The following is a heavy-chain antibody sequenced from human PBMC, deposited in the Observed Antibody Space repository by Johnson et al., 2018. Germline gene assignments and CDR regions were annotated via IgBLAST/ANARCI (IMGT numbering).Heavy chain of an antibody. CDR2: ISFDGSNK. Sequence: QVQLVESGVGVVQPGRSLRLSCAASGFTFSNYGMHWVRQAPGKGLEWVALISFDGSNKYYRDSVKGRFTISRDNSKTTLYLQMNSLRGEDTAVYYCAKDLRMAVGGSDALDVWGQGTLVTVSS. CDR1: GFTFSNYG. J-gene: IGHJ3*01. CDR3: AKDLRMAVGGSDALDV. V-gene: IGHV3-30*18. D-gene: IGHD2-15*01.